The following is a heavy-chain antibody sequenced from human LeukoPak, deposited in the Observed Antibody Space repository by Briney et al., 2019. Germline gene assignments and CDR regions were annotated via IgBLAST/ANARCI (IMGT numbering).Heavy chain of an antibody. CDR3: ARNSSGWFFDY. Sequence: PSETLSLTCDVSGDSISSVYYWGWIRQPPGKGLEWIGSIYHSGSTTYNPSLKSRVTLSADTSKNQFSPKVRSVTAADTAVYYCARNSSGWFFDYWGQGTLVTASS. V-gene: IGHV4-38-2*01. J-gene: IGHJ4*02. D-gene: IGHD6-19*01. CDR2: IYHSGST. CDR1: GDSISSVYY.